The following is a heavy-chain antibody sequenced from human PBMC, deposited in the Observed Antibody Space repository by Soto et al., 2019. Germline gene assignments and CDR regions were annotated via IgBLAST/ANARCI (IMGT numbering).Heavy chain of an antibody. CDR1: GGSFSGYS. CDR2: INYSGRT. D-gene: IGHD6-6*01. J-gene: IGHJ6*02. CDR3: VRVHSQEQLGRQFYHYKTGMDV. Sequence: QVQLQQWGAGVLKPSETLSLTCAVYGGSFSGYSWTWIRQPPGKGLEWIGEINYSGRTNYNPSLKSRGTISVDTSKNQFSLKLTSVTAADSAVYYCVRVHSQEQLGRQFYHYKTGMDVWGQGTAVIVSS. V-gene: IGHV4-34*01.